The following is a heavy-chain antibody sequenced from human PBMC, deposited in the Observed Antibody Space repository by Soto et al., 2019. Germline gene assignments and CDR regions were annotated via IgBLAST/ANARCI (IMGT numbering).Heavy chain of an antibody. Sequence: QVQLVQSGAEVKKPGSSVKVSCEASGGTFSSYPINWVRQAPGQGLEWMGGIIPFFGTSNYAQKFQGRVTITADDSTGTAYMELPSLRSEDTAVYYCARVVHSTNYSMAVWGKGTTVTVSS. V-gene: IGHV1-69*01. J-gene: IGHJ6*04. CDR3: ARVVHSTNYSMAV. CDR1: GGTFSSYP. CDR2: IIPFFGTS. D-gene: IGHD2-15*01.